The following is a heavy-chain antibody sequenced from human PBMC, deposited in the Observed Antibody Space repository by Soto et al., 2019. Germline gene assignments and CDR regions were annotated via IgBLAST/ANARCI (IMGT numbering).Heavy chain of an antibody. J-gene: IGHJ4*02. CDR2: IYYCGST. V-gene: IGHV4-59*08. CDR1: GGSISSYY. D-gene: IGHD4-17*01. Sequence: QVQLQESAPGLVKPSSTLSLTCTVSGGSISSYYWSWIRQPPGTGLEWIGPIYYCGSTNYNPSLKSQGTLSVVTSKNRSSLQLSSVSVADTAVYYFARRYGPGFAYWGQGTLVTVST. CDR3: ARRYGPGFAY.